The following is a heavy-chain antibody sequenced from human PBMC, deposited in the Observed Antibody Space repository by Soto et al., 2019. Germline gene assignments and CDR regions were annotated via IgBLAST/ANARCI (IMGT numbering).Heavy chain of an antibody. V-gene: IGHV3-48*01. CDR1: GFTFSSYS. D-gene: IGHD3-16*01. Sequence: GGSLRLSCAASGFTFSSYSMNWVRQAPGKGLEWVSYISSSSSTIYYADSVKGRFTISRDNAKNSLYLQMNSLRAEDTAVYYCAREPPDSDYISDYWGQGTLVTVSS. CDR2: ISSSSSTI. CDR3: AREPPDSDYISDY. J-gene: IGHJ4*02.